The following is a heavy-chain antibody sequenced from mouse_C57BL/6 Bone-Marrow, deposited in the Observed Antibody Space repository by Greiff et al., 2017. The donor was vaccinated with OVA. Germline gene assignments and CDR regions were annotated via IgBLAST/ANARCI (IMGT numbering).Heavy chain of an antibody. J-gene: IGHJ3*01. CDR3: AYGNYEWFAY. V-gene: IGHV1-81*01. CDR2: IYPRSGNT. D-gene: IGHD2-1*01. Sequence: QVQLKESGAELARPGASVKLSCKASGYTFTSYGISWVKQRTGQGLEWIGEIYPRSGNTYYNEKFKGKATLTADKSSSTAYMELRSLTSEDSAVYFCAYGNYEWFAYWGQGTLVTVSA. CDR1: GYTFTSYG.